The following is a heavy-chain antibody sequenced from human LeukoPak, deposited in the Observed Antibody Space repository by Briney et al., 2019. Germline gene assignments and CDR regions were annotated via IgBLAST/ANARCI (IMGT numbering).Heavy chain of an antibody. CDR2: ISYDGSNK. Sequence: PGRSLRLSCAASGSTFSSYGMHWVRQAPGKGLEWVAVISYDGSNKYYADSVEGRFTISRDNSKNTLYLQMDSLRAEDTAVYYCAKSFGELLGALYWGQGTLVTVSS. CDR1: GSTFSSYG. J-gene: IGHJ4*02. V-gene: IGHV3-30*18. D-gene: IGHD1-26*01. CDR3: AKSFGELLGALY.